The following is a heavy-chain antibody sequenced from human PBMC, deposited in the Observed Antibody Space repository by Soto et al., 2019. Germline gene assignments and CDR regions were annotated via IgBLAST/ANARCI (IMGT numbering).Heavy chain of an antibody. J-gene: IGHJ6*02. D-gene: IGHD3-9*01. CDR3: ARIPYYDTLTGYPGTMDV. CDR1: GYTFTSYG. V-gene: IGHV1-18*01. Sequence: ASVKVSCKASGYTFTSYGISWVRQAPGQGLEWMGWISAYNGNTNYAQKLQGRVTMTTDTSTSTAYMELRSLRSDDTAVYYCARIPYYDTLTGYPGTMDVWGQGTTVTVSS. CDR2: ISAYNGNT.